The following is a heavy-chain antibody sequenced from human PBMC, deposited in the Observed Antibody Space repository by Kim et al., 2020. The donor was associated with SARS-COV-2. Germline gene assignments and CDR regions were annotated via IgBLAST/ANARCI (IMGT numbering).Heavy chain of an antibody. D-gene: IGHD5-18*01. CDR3: ARVKGSYEDAGLYNWFDP. CDR2: INPNSGGT. J-gene: IGHJ5*02. V-gene: IGHV1-2*06. CDR1: GYTFTGYY. Sequence: ASVKVSCKASGYTFTGYYMHWVRQAPGQGLEWMGRINPNSGGTNYAQKFQGRVTMTRDTSISTAYMELSRLRSDDTAVYYCARVKGSYEDAGLYNWFDPWGQGTLVTVSS.